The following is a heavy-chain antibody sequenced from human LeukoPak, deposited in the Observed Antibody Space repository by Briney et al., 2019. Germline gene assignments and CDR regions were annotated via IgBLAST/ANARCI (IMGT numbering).Heavy chain of an antibody. CDR2: ISGRGENT. D-gene: IGHD2-8*01. Sequence: GGSLRLSCAASGFTFSSSGMSWIRQAPGKGLGWVSAISGRGENTYYSDFVKGRFTISRENSKNTLYLQMNSLRVEDMAVYYCAKRTGVNSGHFDYWGQGTVVTFSS. CDR1: GFTFSSSG. J-gene: IGHJ4*02. CDR3: AKRTGVNSGHFDY. V-gene: IGHV3-23*01.